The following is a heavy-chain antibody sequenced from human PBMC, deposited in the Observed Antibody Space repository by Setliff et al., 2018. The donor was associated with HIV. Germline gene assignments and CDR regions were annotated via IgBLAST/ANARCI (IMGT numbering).Heavy chain of an antibody. D-gene: IGHD6-13*01. CDR3: ARVWRSSSWYITS. J-gene: IGHJ5*02. CDR1: GFNFGDFG. CDR2: ISGAGRST. V-gene: IGHV3-11*04. Sequence: GGSLRLSCTASGFNFGDFGMSWVRQAPGKGLEWVSAISGAGRSTYYADSVKGRFTISRDNAKNSLYLQINSLRVEDTAVYYCARVWRSSSWYITSWGQGTLVTVSS.